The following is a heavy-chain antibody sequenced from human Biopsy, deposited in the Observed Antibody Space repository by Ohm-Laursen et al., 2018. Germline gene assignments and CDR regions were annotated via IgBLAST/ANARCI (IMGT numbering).Heavy chain of an antibody. CDR3: AIPFQYYDSWGGYPPFDH. CDR2: IIAVSGLV. D-gene: IGHD3-3*01. V-gene: IGHV1-69*10. J-gene: IGHJ4*02. Sequence: SVKVSCKASGGTFSNYAISWVRQAPGEGPEWMGGIIAVSGLVNYAPKFQGRVSITADKSTTTAYMELSNLKSEDTAVYYCAIPFQYYDSWGGYPPFDHWGQGTLVTVSS. CDR1: GGTFSNYA.